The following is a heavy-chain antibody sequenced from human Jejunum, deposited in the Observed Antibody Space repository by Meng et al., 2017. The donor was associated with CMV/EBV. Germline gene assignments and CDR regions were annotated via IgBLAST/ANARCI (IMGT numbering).Heavy chain of an antibody. CDR1: GFTFSSYW. V-gene: IGHV3-74*01. D-gene: IGHD1-26*01. CDR3: ARGWGSGSYGLGY. J-gene: IGHJ4*02. Sequence: ASGFTFSSYWMHWVRQGPGKGLVWVSRISNDGSGTRYADAVKGRFTISRDNAKNTLYLQIDSLRVDDTAVYFCARGWGSGSYGLGYWGQGTLVTVSS. CDR2: ISNDGSGT.